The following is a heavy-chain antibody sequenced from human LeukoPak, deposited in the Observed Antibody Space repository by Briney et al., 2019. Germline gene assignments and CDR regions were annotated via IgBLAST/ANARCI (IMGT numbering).Heavy chain of an antibody. V-gene: IGHV4-59*01. CDR2: IHYSGST. CDR3: ARTAKGPWGTPNWSDP. J-gene: IGHJ5*02. D-gene: IGHD7-27*01. Sequence: SETLSLTCTVSGGSISGYYWNWIRQPPGKGLEWIGYIHYSGSTNYNPSLKSRVTISVETSKNQFSLKLSSVTAADTAMYYCARTAKGPWGTPNWSDPWGQGTLVTVSS. CDR1: GGSISGYY.